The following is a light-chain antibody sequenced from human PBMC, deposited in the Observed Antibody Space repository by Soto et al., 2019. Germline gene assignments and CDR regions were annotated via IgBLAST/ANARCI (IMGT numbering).Light chain of an antibody. Sequence: QSALTQPASVSGSPGQSITISCTGTSSDIGNFDRVSWYQQYPGKAPKLIIYEVNKRPSGVSNRFSGSKSAITASLTISGLQAEDEGEYYCCSYVGNNNYVFGIGTKLTVL. CDR2: EVN. J-gene: IGLJ1*01. CDR1: SSDIGNFDR. CDR3: CSYVGNNNYV. V-gene: IGLV2-23*02.